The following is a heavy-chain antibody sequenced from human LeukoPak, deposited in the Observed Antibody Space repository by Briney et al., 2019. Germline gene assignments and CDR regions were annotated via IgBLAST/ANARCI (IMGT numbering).Heavy chain of an antibody. Sequence: SETLSLTCAVYGGSFSGYYWSWLRQPPGKGLEWIGEINHSGSTNYNPSLKSRVTISVDTSKNQFSLKLSSVTAADTAVYYCARGPRFRPGGTLNPWGQGTLVTVSS. CDR3: ARGPRFRPGGTLNP. J-gene: IGHJ5*02. CDR1: GGSFSGYY. V-gene: IGHV4-34*01. CDR2: INHSGST. D-gene: IGHD2-15*01.